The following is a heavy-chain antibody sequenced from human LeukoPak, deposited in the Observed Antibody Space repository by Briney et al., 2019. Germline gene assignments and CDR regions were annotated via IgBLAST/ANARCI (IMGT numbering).Heavy chain of an antibody. D-gene: IGHD1-14*01. CDR1: GFTFSTYW. Sequence: GGSLRLSCSASGFTFSTYWMTWVRQAPGKGQEWVAAINPDATEKNSADSMKGRFTIARDNAKNSLHLQINSLRADDTAVYYCARGRIDYWGQGTLVTVSS. V-gene: IGHV3-7*05. CDR3: ARGRIDY. CDR2: INPDATEK. J-gene: IGHJ4*02.